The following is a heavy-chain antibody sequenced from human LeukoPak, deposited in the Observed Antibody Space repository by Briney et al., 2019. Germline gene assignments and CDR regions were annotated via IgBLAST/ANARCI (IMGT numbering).Heavy chain of an antibody. Sequence: GASVKVSCKASGYTFIDYYMHWIRQAPGQGPEYMGWINPKSGCTNYAQKFVGRVTMSRDTSISTAYMEVRRLRSDHTAVYYCARDEHTAMATFRLDVWGQGTTVTVSS. CDR2: INPKSGCT. V-gene: IGHV1-2*02. J-gene: IGHJ6*02. CDR3: ARDEHTAMATFRLDV. D-gene: IGHD5-12*01. CDR1: GYTFIDYY.